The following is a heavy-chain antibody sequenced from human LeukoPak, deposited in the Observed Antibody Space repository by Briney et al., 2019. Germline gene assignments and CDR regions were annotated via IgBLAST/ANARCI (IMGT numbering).Heavy chain of an antibody. CDR3: AIDPSNTSGWDAYRDS. Sequence: ASVKVSCKASGYTFTSYGVSWVRQAPGQGLEWMGWISAYNGDTKYAQKTQGRVTLTTDASTSTAYMELRSLGSDDTAVYYCAIDPSNTSGWDAYRDSWGQGTQVTVSS. CDR2: ISAYNGDT. CDR1: GYTFTSYG. J-gene: IGHJ4*02. V-gene: IGHV1-18*01. D-gene: IGHD6-19*01.